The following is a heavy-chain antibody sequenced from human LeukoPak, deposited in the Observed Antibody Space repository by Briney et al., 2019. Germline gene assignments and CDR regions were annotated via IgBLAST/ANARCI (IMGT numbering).Heavy chain of an antibody. Sequence: GGSLRLSCAASGFTFSSYTMSWVRQAPGKGLEWVSKIGGSASGTFYSDSVKGRFTISRDNSKNTLYLQMNSLRAEDTAVYYCAKGGDGSYYSRADCWGQGTLVTVSS. CDR3: AKGGDGSYYSRADC. J-gene: IGHJ4*02. CDR2: IGGSASGT. CDR1: GFTFSSYT. D-gene: IGHD2-15*01. V-gene: IGHV3-23*01.